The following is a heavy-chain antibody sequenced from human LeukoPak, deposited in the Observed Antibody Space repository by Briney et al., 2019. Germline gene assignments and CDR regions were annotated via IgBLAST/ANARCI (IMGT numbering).Heavy chain of an antibody. CDR2: ISGSGGST. V-gene: IGHV3-23*01. Sequence: GSLRLSCAASGFTFSSYAMRWVRQAPGKGLEGVSAISGSGGSTYYADSVKGRFTISRDNSKNTLYLQMNTLRAADTAVYYCATISDFWLPYDYWGQGTLVTVSS. CDR1: GFTFSSYA. J-gene: IGHJ4*02. D-gene: IGHD3-3*01. CDR3: ATISDFWLPYDY.